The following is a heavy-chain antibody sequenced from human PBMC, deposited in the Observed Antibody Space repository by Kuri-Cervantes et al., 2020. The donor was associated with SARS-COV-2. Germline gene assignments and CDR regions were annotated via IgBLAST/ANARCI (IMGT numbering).Heavy chain of an antibody. J-gene: IGHJ4*02. D-gene: IGHD1-1*01. CDR1: GFTFSGHW. CDR3: LRDGDHWNFDY. V-gene: IGHV3-74*01. Sequence: GESLKISCAASGFTFSGHWIHWVRQAPGNGLVWVSRINPDGGYTNNADSVKGRFTLSRDNAKNMLFLQMNSLRAEDTAVYYCLRDGDHWNFDYWGQGTLVTVSS. CDR2: INPDGGYT.